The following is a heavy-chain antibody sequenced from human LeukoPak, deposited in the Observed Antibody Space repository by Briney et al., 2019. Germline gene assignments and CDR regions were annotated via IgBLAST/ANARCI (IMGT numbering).Heavy chain of an antibody. CDR1: GFTFSSYS. V-gene: IGHV3-21*01. Sequence: GGSLRLSCAASGFTFSSYSMNWVRQAPGKGLEWVSSISSSSSYIYYADSVKGRFTISRDNAKNSLYLQMNSLRAEDTAVYYCATDIAAAGGAFDIWGQGTMLTVSS. CDR3: ATDIAAAGGAFDI. CDR2: ISSSSSYI. D-gene: IGHD6-13*01. J-gene: IGHJ3*02.